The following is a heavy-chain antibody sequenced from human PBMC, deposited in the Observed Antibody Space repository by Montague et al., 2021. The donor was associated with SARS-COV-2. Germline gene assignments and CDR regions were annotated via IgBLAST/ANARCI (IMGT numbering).Heavy chain of an antibody. CDR3: ARHLNYRDYGGDDY. Sequence: SETLSLTCSVSGGSISSSSYFWGWIRQPPGKGLEWIVSIYYNGCTYSNSSLKSRITISVDTSKNQFSLKLISVTAADTAVYYCARHLNYRDYGGDDYWGQGTLVTVSS. CDR2: IYYNGCT. D-gene: IGHD4-17*01. CDR1: GGSISSSSYF. V-gene: IGHV4-39*01. J-gene: IGHJ4*02.